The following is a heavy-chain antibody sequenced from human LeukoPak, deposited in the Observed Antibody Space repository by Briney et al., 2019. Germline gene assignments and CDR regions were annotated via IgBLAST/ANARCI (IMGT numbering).Heavy chain of an antibody. Sequence: KTSETLSLTCTVSGGSIGPYYWSWIRQPPGKGLEWIGYVHKYGSTNYNPSLKSRVTMSVDTSKNQVSLTLRSVSRADTAMYYCARAPGYSFGPNNCFDPWGQGTLVTVSS. CDR2: VHKYGST. CDR3: ARAPGYSFGPNNCFDP. V-gene: IGHV4-59*01. CDR1: GGSIGPYY. D-gene: IGHD5-18*01. J-gene: IGHJ5*02.